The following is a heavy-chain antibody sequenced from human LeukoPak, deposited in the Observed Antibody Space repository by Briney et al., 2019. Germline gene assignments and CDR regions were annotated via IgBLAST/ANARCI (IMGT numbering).Heavy chain of an antibody. V-gene: IGHV5-51*01. J-gene: IGHJ6*02. CDR3: ASPAAAENYYYYGMDV. D-gene: IGHD6-13*01. CDR1: GSSFTSYW. Sequence: GASLQISCEGSGSSFTSYWIGWVRPMPGKGLEWMGIIYPGDSDTRYSPSFQGQVTISADKSISTAYLQWSSLKASDTAMYYCASPAAAENYYYYGMDVWGQGTTVTVSS. CDR2: IYPGDSDT.